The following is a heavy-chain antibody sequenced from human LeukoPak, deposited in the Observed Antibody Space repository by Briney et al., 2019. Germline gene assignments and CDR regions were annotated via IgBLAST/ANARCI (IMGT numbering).Heavy chain of an antibody. CDR2: ISYDGSNR. CDR1: GFTFSSYA. J-gene: IGHJ4*02. V-gene: IGHV3-30*04. Sequence: PGGSLRLSCAASGFTFSSYAMHWVRQAPGKGLEWVAVISYDGSNRYYADSVKGRFTISRDNSKNTLYLQMNSLRAEDTAVYYCARAIAAAGKDYWGQGTLVTVSS. CDR3: ARAIAAAGKDY. D-gene: IGHD6-13*01.